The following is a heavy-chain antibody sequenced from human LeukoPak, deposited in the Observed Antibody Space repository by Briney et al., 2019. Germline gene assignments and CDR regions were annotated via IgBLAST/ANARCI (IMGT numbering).Heavy chain of an antibody. Sequence: GGSLRLSCAASGFTFRSYWMSWVRQAPGKGLEWVANINQGGSVKYYVDSVKGRFTISRDDAKNSLYVQMNSLRDEDTAVYYCARGSPGVVLHWGQGTLVTVSS. D-gene: IGHD3-3*01. V-gene: IGHV3-7*01. J-gene: IGHJ4*02. CDR3: ARGSPGVVLH. CDR2: INQGGSVK. CDR1: GFTFRSYW.